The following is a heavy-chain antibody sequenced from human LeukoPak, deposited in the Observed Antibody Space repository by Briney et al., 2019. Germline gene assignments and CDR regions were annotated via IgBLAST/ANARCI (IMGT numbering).Heavy chain of an antibody. D-gene: IGHD1-26*01. Sequence: SGGSTSYAQKFQGRVTMTRDTSTSTVYMELSSLRSEDTAVYYCARDRDPVGATKPHFDYWGQGTLVTVSS. CDR3: ARDRDPVGATKPHFDY. CDR2: SGGST. J-gene: IGHJ4*02. V-gene: IGHV1-46*01.